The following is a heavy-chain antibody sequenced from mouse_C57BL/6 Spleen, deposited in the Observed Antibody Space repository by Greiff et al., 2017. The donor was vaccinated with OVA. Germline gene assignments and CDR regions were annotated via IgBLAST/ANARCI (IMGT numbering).Heavy chain of an antibody. CDR1: GYTFTSYD. CDR3: ARDVGLILYAMDY. CDR2: IYPRDGST. J-gene: IGHJ4*01. Sequence: QVQLQQSGPELVKPGASVKLSCKASGYTFTSYDINWVKQRPGQGLEWIGWIYPRDGSTKYNEKFKGKATLTADTSSSTAYMQLSSLTSEDSAVYYCARDVGLILYAMDYWGQGTSVTVSS. D-gene: IGHD6-5*01. V-gene: IGHV1-66*01.